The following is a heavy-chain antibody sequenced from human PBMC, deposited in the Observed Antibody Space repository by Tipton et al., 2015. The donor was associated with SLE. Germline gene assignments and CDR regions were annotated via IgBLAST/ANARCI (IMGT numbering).Heavy chain of an antibody. J-gene: IGHJ6*03. V-gene: IGHV4-34*11. CDR3: ARWTYDSRPYYYYYYMDV. D-gene: IGHD3-22*01. Sequence: TLSLTCAVYGGSFSGYYWSWIRQPPGKGLEWIGYIYYSGGISYNPSLKSRVTISVDTSKNQFSLKLSSVTAADTAVYYCARWTYDSRPYYYYYYMDVWGKGTTVTVSS. CDR1: GGSFSGYY. CDR2: IYYSGGI.